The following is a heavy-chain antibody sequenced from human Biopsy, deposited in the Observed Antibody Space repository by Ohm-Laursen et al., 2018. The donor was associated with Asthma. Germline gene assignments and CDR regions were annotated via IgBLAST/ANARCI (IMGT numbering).Heavy chain of an antibody. CDR1: GGSLRGYV. CDR2: STQGGGT. J-gene: IGHJ6*02. V-gene: IGHV4-34*01. CDR3: ARGPEWNGLDV. Sequence: GTLSLTCVVYGGSLRGYVWTWIRQPPGKGLEWIGESTQGGGTTFNPSLKSRVTISIDSSKSQLSLKVRSVTAADTAVYYCARGPEWNGLDVWGQGTTVTVSS. D-gene: IGHD3-3*01.